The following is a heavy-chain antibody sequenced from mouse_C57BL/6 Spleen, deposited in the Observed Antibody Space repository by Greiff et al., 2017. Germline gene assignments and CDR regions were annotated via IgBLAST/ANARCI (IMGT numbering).Heavy chain of an antibody. V-gene: IGHV6-3*01. CDR3: TEAGFDY. CDR2: IRLKSDNYAT. Sequence: DVQLQESGGGLVQPGGSMKLSCVASGFTFSNYWMNWVRQSPEKGLEWVAQIRLKSDNYATHYAESVKGRFTISRDDSKSSVYLQMNNLRAEDTGIYYCTEAGFDYWGQGTTLTVSS. D-gene: IGHD4-1*01. J-gene: IGHJ2*01. CDR1: GFTFSNYW.